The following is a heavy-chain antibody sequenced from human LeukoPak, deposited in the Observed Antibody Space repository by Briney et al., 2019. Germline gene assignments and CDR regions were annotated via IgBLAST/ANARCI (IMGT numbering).Heavy chain of an antibody. CDR2: INHSGST. CDR1: GGSFRGYY. D-gene: IGHD2-21*02. Sequence: SETLSLTCAVYGGSFRGYYWSWIRQPPGKGLEWIGEINHSGSTNYNPSLKSRVTISVDTSKNQLSLKLSSVTAADTAVYYCARDYYSRFDPWGQGTLVTVSS. V-gene: IGHV4-34*01. CDR3: ARDYYSRFDP. J-gene: IGHJ5*02.